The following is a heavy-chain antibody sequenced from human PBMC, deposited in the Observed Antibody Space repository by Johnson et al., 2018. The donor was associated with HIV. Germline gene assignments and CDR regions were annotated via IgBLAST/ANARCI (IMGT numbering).Heavy chain of an antibody. Sequence: QVQLVESGGGVVQPGRSLRLSCAASGFTFSSYAMHWVRQAPGKGLEWVAVISYDGSTIYYADSVKGRFTISRDNAKNSLYLQMNSLRAEDTAVYYCAKDPPGVDDIHAFDIGGQGTMVTVSS. CDR1: GFTFSSYA. V-gene: IGHV3-30*04. CDR2: ISYDGSTI. J-gene: IGHJ3*02. D-gene: IGHD3-9*01. CDR3: AKDPPGVDDIHAFDI.